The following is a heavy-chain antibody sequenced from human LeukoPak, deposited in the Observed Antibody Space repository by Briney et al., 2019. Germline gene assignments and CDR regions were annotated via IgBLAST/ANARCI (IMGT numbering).Heavy chain of an antibody. Sequence: GASVNVSCMASGYTFTSYGISWVRPAPGQGLEWMGWISAYNGNTNYAQKLQGRVTMTTDTSTSTAYMELRSLRSDDTAVYYCARDSPHYYGSGCRVWGQGTLVTVSS. V-gene: IGHV1-18*04. CDR2: ISAYNGNT. J-gene: IGHJ4*02. D-gene: IGHD3-10*01. CDR3: ARDSPHYYGSGCRV. CDR1: GYTFTSYG.